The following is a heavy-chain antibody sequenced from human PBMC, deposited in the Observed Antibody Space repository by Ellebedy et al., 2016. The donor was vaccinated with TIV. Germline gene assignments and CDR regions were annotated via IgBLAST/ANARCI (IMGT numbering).Heavy chain of an antibody. D-gene: IGHD6-13*01. CDR1: GGSISSYY. J-gene: IGHJ5*02. Sequence: SETLSLTCTVSGGSISSYYWSWIRQPPGKGLEWIGYIYYSGSTNYNPSLKSRVTISVDTSKNQFSLKLSSVTAADTAVYYCARESWYVGMPHWFDPWGQGTLVTVSS. CDR3: ARESWYVGMPHWFDP. CDR2: IYYSGST. V-gene: IGHV4-59*01.